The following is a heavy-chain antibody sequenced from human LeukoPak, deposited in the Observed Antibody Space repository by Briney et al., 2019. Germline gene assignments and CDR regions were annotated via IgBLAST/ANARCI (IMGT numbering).Heavy chain of an antibody. CDR2: MNPNSGNT. D-gene: IGHD3-3*01. CDR3: ARGLVWSGLLLVL. V-gene: IGHV1-8*03. Sequence: ASAKVSCKASGYTFTSYDINWVRQATGQGLEWMGWMNPNSGNTGYAQKFQGRVTITRNTSISTAYMELSSLRSEDTAVYYCARGLVWSGLLLVLWGQGTLVTVSS. J-gene: IGHJ4*02. CDR1: GYTFTSYD.